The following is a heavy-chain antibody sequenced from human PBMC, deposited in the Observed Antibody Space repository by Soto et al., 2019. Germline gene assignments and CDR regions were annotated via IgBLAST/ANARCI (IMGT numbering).Heavy chain of an antibody. J-gene: IGHJ4*02. CDR2: IIPIFGTA. CDR1: GGTFSSYA. D-gene: IGHD3-22*01. Sequence: ASVKVSCKASGGTFSSYAISWVRQAPGQGLEWMGGIIPIFGTANYAQKFQGRVTITADESTSTAYMELSSLRSEDAAVYYCAGDDPAPRNYYDSSGYYSNWGQGTLVTVSS. V-gene: IGHV1-69*13. CDR3: AGDDPAPRNYYDSSGYYSN.